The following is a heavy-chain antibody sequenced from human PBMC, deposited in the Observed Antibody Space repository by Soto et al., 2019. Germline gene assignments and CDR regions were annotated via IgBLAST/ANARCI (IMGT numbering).Heavy chain of an antibody. Sequence: NPSETLSLTCAVYGGSFSGYYWSWIRQPPGKGLEWIGEINHSGSTNYNPSLKSRVTISVDTSKNQFSLKLSSVTAADTAVYYCARGRINYSGGSCIYGMDVWGQGTTVTVSS. CDR2: INHSGST. D-gene: IGHD2-15*01. CDR3: ARGRINYSGGSCIYGMDV. CDR1: GGSFSGYY. V-gene: IGHV4-34*01. J-gene: IGHJ6*02.